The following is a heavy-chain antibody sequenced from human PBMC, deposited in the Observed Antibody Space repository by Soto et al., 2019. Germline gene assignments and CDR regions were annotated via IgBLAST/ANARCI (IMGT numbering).Heavy chain of an antibody. CDR3: ARGNYGDQDY. Sequence: SETLSLTCTVSGGSISSGGYYWSWIRQHPGKGLEWIGYIYYSGSTYYNPSLKSRVTISVDTSKNQFSLKLSSVTAADTAVYYCARGNYGDQDYWGQGTLVTVSS. D-gene: IGHD4-17*01. CDR2: IYYSGST. V-gene: IGHV4-31*03. J-gene: IGHJ4*02. CDR1: GGSISSGGYY.